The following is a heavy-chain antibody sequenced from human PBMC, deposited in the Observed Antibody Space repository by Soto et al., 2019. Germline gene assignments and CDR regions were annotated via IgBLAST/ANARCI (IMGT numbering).Heavy chain of an antibody. D-gene: IGHD1-26*01. CDR1: NGSISGFY. V-gene: IGHV4-59*12. Sequence: PSETLSLTCSVSNGSISGFYWTWIRQPPGKILEWIGYIHYSGRTDYNPSLTSRATMSVDTSKKQFSLNLKSITAADTAVYYCVRVGVGIGNHFDSWGRGTLVTVSA. CDR2: IHYSGRT. J-gene: IGHJ4*02. CDR3: VRVGVGIGNHFDS.